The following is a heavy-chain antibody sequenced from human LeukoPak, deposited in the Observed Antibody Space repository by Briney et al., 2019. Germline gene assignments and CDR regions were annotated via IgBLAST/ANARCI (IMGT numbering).Heavy chain of an antibody. Sequence: ASVKVSCKVSGYTLTELSMHWVRQAPGKGLEWMGGFDPEDGETIYAQKFQGRVTMTEDTSTDTAYMELSSLRTDDTAVYYCARDSRFWANWGSFINYWGQGTLVTVSS. CDR3: ARDSRFWANWGSFINY. CDR2: FDPEDGET. V-gene: IGHV1-24*01. CDR1: GYTLTELS. D-gene: IGHD7-27*01. J-gene: IGHJ4*02.